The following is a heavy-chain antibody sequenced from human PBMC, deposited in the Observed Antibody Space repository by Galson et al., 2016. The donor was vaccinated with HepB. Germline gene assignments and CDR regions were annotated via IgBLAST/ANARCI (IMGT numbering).Heavy chain of an antibody. Sequence: SLRLSCAASGFTVSSNYMTWVRRAPGKGLEWVSVIYSGGSTYYADSVKGRFTISRDNSKNTLYLQMNSLRAEDTAVYYCARVSDGYNTAPVDYWGQGTLVTVSS. J-gene: IGHJ4*02. CDR3: ARVSDGYNTAPVDY. CDR1: GFTVSSNY. D-gene: IGHD5-24*01. V-gene: IGHV3-66*01. CDR2: IYSGGST.